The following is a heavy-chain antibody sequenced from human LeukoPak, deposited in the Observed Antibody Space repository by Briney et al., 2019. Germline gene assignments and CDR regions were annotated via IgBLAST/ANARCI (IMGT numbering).Heavy chain of an antibody. D-gene: IGHD5-24*01. CDR1: GFTFSSYA. V-gene: IGHV3-23*01. CDR3: AKSFELGRDGYSIFDY. CDR2: ISGSGGST. J-gene: IGHJ4*02. Sequence: GGSLRLSCAASGFTFSSYAMSWVRQAPGKGLEWVSAISGSGGSTYYADSVKGRFTISRDDSKNTLYLQINSLRAEDTAVYYCAKSFELGRDGYSIFDYWGQGTLVTVSS.